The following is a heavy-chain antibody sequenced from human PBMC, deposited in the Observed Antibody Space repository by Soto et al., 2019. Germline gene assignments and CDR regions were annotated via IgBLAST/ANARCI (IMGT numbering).Heavy chain of an antibody. Sequence: GASVKVSCKASGYTFTSYGISWVRQAPGQGLEWMGWISAYNGNTNYAQKLQGRVTMTTDTSTSTAYMELRSLRSDDTAVYYCARDSRAARPDRHWFDPWGQGTLVTVSS. CDR1: GYTFTSYG. CDR3: ARDSRAARPDRHWFDP. CDR2: ISAYNGNT. D-gene: IGHD6-6*01. J-gene: IGHJ5*02. V-gene: IGHV1-18*01.